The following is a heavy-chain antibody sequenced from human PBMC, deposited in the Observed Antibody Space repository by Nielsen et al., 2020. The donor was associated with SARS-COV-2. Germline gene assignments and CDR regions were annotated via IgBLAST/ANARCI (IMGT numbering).Heavy chain of an antibody. CDR1: GGSVSSGSYY. CDR3: ARGFKLVFHYYGMDV. D-gene: IGHD3-10*02. V-gene: IGHV4-61*01. J-gene: IGHJ6*02. CDR2: IYYSGST. Sequence: SETLSLTCTVSGGSVSSGSYYWSWIRQPPGKGLEWIGYIYYSGSTNYNPSLKSRVTISVDTSKNQFSLKLSSVTAADTAVYYCARGFKLVFHYYGMDVWGQGTTVIVSS.